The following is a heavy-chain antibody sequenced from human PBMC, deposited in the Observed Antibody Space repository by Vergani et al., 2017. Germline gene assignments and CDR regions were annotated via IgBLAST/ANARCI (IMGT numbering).Heavy chain of an antibody. CDR3: ARHTTYTDS. CDR2: IYPADSET. J-gene: IGHJ4*02. V-gene: IGHV5-51*01. Sequence: EVELVQSGPEIRKPGESLKISCKRSEYSFGNYWIGWVRQMPGKGLEWMGIIYPADSETRYSPSFQGQVTISPDKSISTAFLKWDSLKASDTALYYCARHTTYTDSWGQGTLVTVSS. D-gene: IGHD1-1*01. CDR1: EYSFGNYW.